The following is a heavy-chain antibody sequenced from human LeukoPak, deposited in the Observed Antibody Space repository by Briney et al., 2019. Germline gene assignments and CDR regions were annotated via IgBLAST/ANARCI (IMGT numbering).Heavy chain of an antibody. D-gene: IGHD6-19*01. J-gene: IGHJ4*02. CDR1: GLTFSSYA. V-gene: IGHV3-23*01. CDR3: VKDDHGGSGWRDYFDY. Sequence: GGSLRLSFAASGLTFSSYAMNWVRQAPGKGLEWVSSISGSGGSTYYAASVKGRFTISRDNSKNTLYLQMNSLRAEDTAVYYCVKDDHGGSGWRDYFDYWGQGTLVTVSS. CDR2: ISGSGGST.